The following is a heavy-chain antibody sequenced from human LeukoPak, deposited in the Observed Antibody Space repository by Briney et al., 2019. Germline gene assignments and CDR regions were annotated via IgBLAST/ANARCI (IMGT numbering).Heavy chain of an antibody. V-gene: IGHV3-30-3*01. CDR3: ARDRDSSGYYWLAAFDI. CDR1: GFTFSSYA. CDR2: ISYDGSNK. Sequence: GGSLRLSCAASGFTFSSYAMHWVRQAPGKGLEWVAVISYDGSNKYYADSVKGRFTIPRDNSKNTLYLQMNSLRAEDTAVYYCARDRDSSGYYWLAAFDIWGQGTMVTVSS. D-gene: IGHD3-22*01. J-gene: IGHJ3*02.